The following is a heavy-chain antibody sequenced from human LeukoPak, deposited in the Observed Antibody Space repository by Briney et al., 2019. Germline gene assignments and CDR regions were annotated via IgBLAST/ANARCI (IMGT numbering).Heavy chain of an antibody. Sequence: GGSLRLSCAASGFIVSSNYMNWVRQAPGKGLEWVSVIYSGGSTYYADSVKGRFTISRDKSKNTLYLQMNSLRAEDTAVYYCARVGGNYYFDQWGQGILVTVSS. CDR2: IYSGGST. CDR3: ARVGGNYYFDQ. D-gene: IGHD4-23*01. J-gene: IGHJ4*02. CDR1: GFIVSSNY. V-gene: IGHV3-66*01.